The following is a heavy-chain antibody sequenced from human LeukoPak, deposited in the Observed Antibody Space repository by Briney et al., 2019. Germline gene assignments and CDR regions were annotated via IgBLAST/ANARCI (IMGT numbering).Heavy chain of an antibody. D-gene: IGHD3-22*01. CDR1: GGSVSGYY. J-gene: IGHJ4*02. V-gene: IGHV4-59*02. CDR2: VYYSGST. Sequence: PSETLSLTCVVSGGSVSGYYWGWIRQPPGRGLEWIGYVYYSGSTNYNPSFKSRITISVDTSRNQFSLKLNSVTAADTAIYYCASMSGYYSKFDYWGQGTLVTVSS. CDR3: ASMSGYYSKFDY.